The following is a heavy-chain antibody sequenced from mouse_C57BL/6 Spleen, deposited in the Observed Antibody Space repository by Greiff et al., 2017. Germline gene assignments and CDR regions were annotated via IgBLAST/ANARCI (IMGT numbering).Heavy chain of an antibody. CDR2: ISYSGST. Sequence: ESGPGMVKPSQSLSLTCTVTGYSITSGYDWHWIRHFPGNKLEWMGYISYSGSTNYNPSLKSRISITHDTSKNHFFLKLNSVTTEDTATYYCASDYYGSFAYWGQGTLVTVSA. CDR1: GYSITSGYD. J-gene: IGHJ3*01. CDR3: ASDYYGSFAY. D-gene: IGHD1-1*01. V-gene: IGHV3-1*01.